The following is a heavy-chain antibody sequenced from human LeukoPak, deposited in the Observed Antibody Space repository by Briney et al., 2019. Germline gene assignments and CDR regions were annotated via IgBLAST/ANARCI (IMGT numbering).Heavy chain of an antibody. CDR1: GYSISSGYY. CDR3: ARTLSRDAVVAATYYYYYYMDV. V-gene: IGHV4-38-2*02. Sequence: SETLSLTCTVSGYSISSGYYWGWIRQPPGKGLEWIGSIYHSGSTYYNPSLKSRVTISVDTSKNQFSLKLSSVTAADTAVYYCARTLSRDAVVAATYYYYYYMDVWGKGTTVTVSS. D-gene: IGHD2-15*01. J-gene: IGHJ6*03. CDR2: IYHSGST.